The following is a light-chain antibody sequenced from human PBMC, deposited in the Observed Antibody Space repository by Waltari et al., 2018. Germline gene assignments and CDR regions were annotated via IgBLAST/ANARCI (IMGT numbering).Light chain of an antibody. CDR2: AAS. J-gene: IGKJ2*01. CDR3: QHSYRPPYI. Sequence: AIRMTQSPSSLSASTGDRVTITCRASQSVSTYLAWYQQKPGKAPKLLIYAASTLQRGVPLRFSGSGSGTDFTLSISCLQSEDFATYYCQHSYRPPYIFGQGTKLEIK. V-gene: IGKV1-8*01. CDR1: QSVSTY.